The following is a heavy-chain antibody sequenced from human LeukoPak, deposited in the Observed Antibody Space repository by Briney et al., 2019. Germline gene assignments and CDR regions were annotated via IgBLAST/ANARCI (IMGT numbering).Heavy chain of an antibody. CDR2: ISSSSSYI. CDR3: ARQSITMTQYYFDY. V-gene: IGHV3-21*01. CDR1: GFTFSSYS. J-gene: IGHJ4*02. Sequence: PGGSLRLSCAVSGFTFSSYSMNWVRQAPGKGLEWVSSISSSSSYIYYADSVKGRFTISRDNAKNSLYLQMNSLRAEDTAVYYCARQSITMTQYYFDYWGQGTLVTVSS. D-gene: IGHD3-22*01.